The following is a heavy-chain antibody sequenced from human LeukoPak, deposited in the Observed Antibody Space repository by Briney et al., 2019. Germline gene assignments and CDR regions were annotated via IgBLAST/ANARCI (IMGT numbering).Heavy chain of an antibody. CDR2: IYPGDSDT. CDR3: ASLSDILTGYFDY. D-gene: IGHD3-9*01. V-gene: IGHV5-51*01. J-gene: IGHJ4*02. Sequence: GESLKISCKGSGYSFTSYWIGWVRQMPGKGLEWMGIIYPGDSDTRYSPSFQGQVTISADKSISAAYLQWSSLKASDTAMYYCASLSDILTGYFDYWGQGTLVTVSS. CDR1: GYSFTSYW.